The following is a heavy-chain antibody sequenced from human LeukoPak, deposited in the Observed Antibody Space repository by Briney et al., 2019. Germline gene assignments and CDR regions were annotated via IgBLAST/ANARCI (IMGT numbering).Heavy chain of an antibody. Sequence: GGSLRLSCAASGFTFSSYWMSWVRQAPGKGLEWVSAISGSGGSTYYADSVKGRFTISRDNSKNTLYLQMNSLRAEDTAVYYCAKDRRGSWSPFDYWGQGTLVTVSS. CDR3: AKDRRGSWSPFDY. V-gene: IGHV3-23*01. CDR1: GFTFSSYW. CDR2: ISGSGGST. D-gene: IGHD6-13*01. J-gene: IGHJ4*02.